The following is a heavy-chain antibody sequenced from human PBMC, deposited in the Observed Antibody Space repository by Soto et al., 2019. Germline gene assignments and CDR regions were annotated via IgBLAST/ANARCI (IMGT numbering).Heavy chain of an antibody. CDR1: GYTFTSYD. CDR2: MNPNSGNT. J-gene: IGHJ3*02. Sequence: ASVKVSCKASGYTFTSYDINWVRQATGQGLEWMGWMNPNSGNTGYAQKFQGRVTMNRNTSIRTAYMELSSLRSEDTAVYYCASLTAITGPNDAFDIWGQGTMVTVSS. CDR3: ASLTAITGPNDAFDI. D-gene: IGHD1-7*01. V-gene: IGHV1-8*02.